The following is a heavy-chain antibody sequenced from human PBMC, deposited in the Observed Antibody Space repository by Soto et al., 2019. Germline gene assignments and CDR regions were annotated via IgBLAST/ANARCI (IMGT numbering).Heavy chain of an antibody. CDR1: GFTFRSYW. CDR3: ATGLRVGELSLPDFDY. CDR2: INSDGSST. J-gene: IGHJ4*02. D-gene: IGHD3-16*02. Sequence: GGSLRLSCAASGFTFRSYWMHWVRQAPGKGLVWVSRINSDGSSTSYADSVKGRFTISRDNAKNTLYLQMNSLRAEDTAVYYCATGLRVGELSLPDFDYWGQGTLVTVSS. V-gene: IGHV3-74*01.